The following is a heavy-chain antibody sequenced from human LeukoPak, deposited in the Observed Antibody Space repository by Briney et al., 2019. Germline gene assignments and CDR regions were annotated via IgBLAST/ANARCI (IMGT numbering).Heavy chain of an antibody. J-gene: IGHJ4*02. V-gene: IGHV3-7*01. CDR3: ARVRGFMTTVTTPERYYFDY. Sequence: GGSLRLSCAASGFTFSSYWMSWVRQAPGKRLQWVANIKQDGSEKYYVDSVKGRFTISRDNAKNSLYLQMNSLRAEDTAVYYCARVRGFMTTVTTPERYYFDYWGQGTLVTVSS. CDR1: GFTFSSYW. CDR2: IKQDGSEK. D-gene: IGHD4-17*01.